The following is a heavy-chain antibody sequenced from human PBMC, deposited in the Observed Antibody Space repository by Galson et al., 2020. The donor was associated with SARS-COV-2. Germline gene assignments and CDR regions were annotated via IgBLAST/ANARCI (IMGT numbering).Heavy chain of an antibody. CDR2: IYISAST. CDR3: ARVLWYYDSSGYYRQHLDY. J-gene: IGHJ4*02. V-gene: IGHV4-61*09. D-gene: IGHD3-22*01. CDR1: GGSISSESSY. Sequence: SQTLSLTCTVSGGSISSESSYWSWIRQSAGTGLEWIGHIYISASTNYNPSLKSRVTISVDTSKNQCSLRLSSVTAADTAVYYCARVLWYYDSSGYYRQHLDYWGQGTLVTVSS.